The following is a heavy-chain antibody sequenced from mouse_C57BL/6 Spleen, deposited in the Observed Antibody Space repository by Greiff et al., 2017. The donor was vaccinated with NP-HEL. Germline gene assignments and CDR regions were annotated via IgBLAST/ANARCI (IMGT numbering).Heavy chain of an antibody. CDR1: GFNIKDYY. J-gene: IGHJ4*01. Sequence: EVKLLESGAELVKPGASVKLSCTASGFNIKDYYMHWVKQRPEQGLEWIGRIDPEDGETKYAPKFQGKATITADTSSNTAYLQLSSLTSADTAVYYCAGGSSPHYYAMDYWGQGTSVTVSS. D-gene: IGHD1-1*01. V-gene: IGHV14-2*01. CDR2: IDPEDGET. CDR3: AGGSSPHYYAMDY.